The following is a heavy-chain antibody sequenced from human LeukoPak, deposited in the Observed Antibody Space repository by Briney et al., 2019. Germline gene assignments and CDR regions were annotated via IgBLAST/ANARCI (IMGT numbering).Heavy chain of an antibody. CDR1: GFTFSSYW. Sequence: PGGSLRLSCAASGFTFSSYWMNWARQAPGKGLEWVASISHNGNANYYVDSVKGRFTISRDNAKNSLYLQMSNLRAEDTAVYFCARGGGLDVWGQGATVTVSS. J-gene: IGHJ6*02. CDR3: ARGGGLDV. D-gene: IGHD3-16*01. CDR2: ISHNGNAN. V-gene: IGHV3-7*03.